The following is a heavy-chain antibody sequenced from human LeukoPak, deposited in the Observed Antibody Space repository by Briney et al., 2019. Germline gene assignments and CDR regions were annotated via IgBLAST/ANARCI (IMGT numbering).Heavy chain of an antibody. CDR2: IGTLGDT. Sequence: GGSLTLSCAVSGYTFSSYDVHWLRQPTGKGLEWVSAIGTLGDTDYPDSVKGRFTISRENAKNSLYLQMNNLRTGDTAVYYCARGRNSNYYDSSGYYPYWGQGTLVTVSS. CDR1: GYTFSSYD. CDR3: ARGRNSNYYDSSGYYPY. V-gene: IGHV3-13*01. D-gene: IGHD3-22*01. J-gene: IGHJ4*02.